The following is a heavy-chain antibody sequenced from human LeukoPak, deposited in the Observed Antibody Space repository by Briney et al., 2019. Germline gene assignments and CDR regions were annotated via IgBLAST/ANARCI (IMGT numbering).Heavy chain of an antibody. V-gene: IGHV4-59*08. CDR1: GGSISGYY. CDR2: IYYSGST. CDR3: ARPMTTVTTGTFDI. Sequence: SSESLSLTCTVSGGSISGYYWSWIRQPPGKGLEWIGYIYYSGSTNYYPSLKSRVTISVDTSKNQFYLKLSSVTAADTAVYYCARPMTTVTTGTFDIWGQGTMVTVPS. D-gene: IGHD4-17*01. J-gene: IGHJ3*02.